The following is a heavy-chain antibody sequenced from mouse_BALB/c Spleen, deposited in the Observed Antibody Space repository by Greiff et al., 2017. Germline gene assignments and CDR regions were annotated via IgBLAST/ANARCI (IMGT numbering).Heavy chain of an antibody. D-gene: IGHD1-1*01. V-gene: IGHV5-17*02. CDR3: ARGGVYALYYFDY. CDR2: ISSGSSTI. Sequence: EVQRVESGGGLVQPGGSRKLSCAASGFTFSSFGMHWVRQAPEKGLEWVAYISSGSSTIYYADTVKGRFTISRDNPKNTLFLQMTSLRSEDTAMYYCARGGVYALYYFDYWGQGTTLTVSS. CDR1: GFTFSSFG. J-gene: IGHJ2*01.